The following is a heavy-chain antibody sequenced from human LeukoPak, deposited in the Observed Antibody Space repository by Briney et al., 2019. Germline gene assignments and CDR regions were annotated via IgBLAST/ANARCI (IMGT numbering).Heavy chain of an antibody. CDR3: AKDDSLKYSSSWYYYYGMDV. J-gene: IGHJ6*02. CDR1: GFTFSSYG. V-gene: IGHV3-23*01. CDR2: ISGSGGST. Sequence: GGSLRLSCAASGFTFSSYGMHWVRQAPGKGLEWVSAISGSGGSTYYADSVKGRFTISRDNSKNTLYLQMNSLRAEDTAVYYCAKDDSLKYSSSWYYYYGMDVWGQGTTVTVSS. D-gene: IGHD6-13*01.